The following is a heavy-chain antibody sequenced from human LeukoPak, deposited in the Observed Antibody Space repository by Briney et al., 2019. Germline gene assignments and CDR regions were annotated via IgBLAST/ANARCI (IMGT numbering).Heavy chain of an antibody. CDR1: GFTFSSYA. J-gene: IGHJ4*02. D-gene: IGHD3-22*01. V-gene: IGHV3-30-3*01. CDR2: ISYDGSNK. Sequence: GGSLLLSCAASGFTFSSYAMHWVRQAPGKGLEWVAVISYDGSNKYYADSVKGRFTISRDNSKNTLYLQMNSLRAEDTAVYYCASPVSYYYDSSGYYSGKRDYWGQGTLVTVSS. CDR3: ASPVSYYYDSSGYYSGKRDY.